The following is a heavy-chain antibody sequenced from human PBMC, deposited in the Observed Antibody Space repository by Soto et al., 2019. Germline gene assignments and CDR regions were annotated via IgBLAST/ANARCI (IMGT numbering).Heavy chain of an antibody. D-gene: IGHD4-4*01. CDR2: IYYSGST. J-gene: IGHJ6*03. CDR1: GGSISSYY. CDR3: ARGDYSNYVGDYYYYMDV. Sequence: SETLSLTCIVSGGSISSYYWSWIRQPPGKGLEWIGYIYYSGSTNHNPSLKSRVTISVDTSKNQFSLKLSSVTAADTAVYYCARGDYSNYVGDYYYYMDVWGKGTTVTVSS. V-gene: IGHV4-59*01.